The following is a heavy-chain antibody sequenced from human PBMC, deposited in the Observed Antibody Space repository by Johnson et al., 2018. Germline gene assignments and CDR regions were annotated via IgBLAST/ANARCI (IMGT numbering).Heavy chain of an antibody. J-gene: IGHJ4*01. D-gene: IGHD1-14*01. CDR3: AKEDHMQSNIHPYLDY. CDR1: GFTLSSYG. V-gene: IGHV3-30*18. Sequence: QVQLVQSGGGVVQPGRSLRLSCAASGFTLSSYGMHWVRQAPGKGLEWVAVTSYDGRIKHYAASWKGRFSNSRDPSKNTLYLEMDGLRYEETAVYYCAKEDHMQSNIHPYLDYWGHGTLGTVSS. CDR2: TSYDGRIK.